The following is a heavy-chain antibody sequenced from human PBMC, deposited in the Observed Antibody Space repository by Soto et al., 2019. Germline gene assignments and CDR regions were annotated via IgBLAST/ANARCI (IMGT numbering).Heavy chain of an antibody. CDR2: IYYSGST. D-gene: IGHD6-13*01. J-gene: IGHJ6*02. CDR1: GGSISSYY. V-gene: IGHV4-59*01. CDR3: AGGYSSSWYSYYYYGMDV. Sequence: SETLSLTCTVSGGSISSYYWSWIRQPPGKGLEWIGYIYYSGSTNYNPSLKSRVTISVDTSKNQFSLKLSSVTAADTAVYYCAGGYSSSWYSYYYYGMDVWGQGTTVTVSS.